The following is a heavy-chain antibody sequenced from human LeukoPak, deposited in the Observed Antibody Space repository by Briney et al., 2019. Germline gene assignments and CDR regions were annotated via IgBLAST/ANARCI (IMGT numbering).Heavy chain of an antibody. Sequence: GGSLRLSCAASGFTFSSYSMNWVRQAPGKGLEWVSSISSSSSYIYYADSVKGRFTISRDNSKNTLYLQMNSLRAEDTAVYYCAKDRQKLRDYGGIDYWGQGTLVTVSS. D-gene: IGHD4-17*01. J-gene: IGHJ4*02. CDR3: AKDRQKLRDYGGIDY. CDR1: GFTFSSYS. CDR2: ISSSSSYI. V-gene: IGHV3-21*01.